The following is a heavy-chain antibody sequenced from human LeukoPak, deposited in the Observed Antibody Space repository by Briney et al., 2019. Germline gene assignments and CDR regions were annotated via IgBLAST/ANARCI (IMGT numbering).Heavy chain of an antibody. Sequence: GGSLRLSCAASGFPFSRFAMHWVRQAPGKGLEWVAAISYDGTHQYYADSVKGRFTISRDNSNNTLFLQLNSLRPEATAVYCCARVYCGADCSNNYYYGMDVWGQGTTVTVSS. D-gene: IGHD2-21*02. V-gene: IGHV3-30*04. CDR1: GFPFSRFA. CDR3: ARVYCGADCSNNYYYGMDV. J-gene: IGHJ6*02. CDR2: ISYDGTHQ.